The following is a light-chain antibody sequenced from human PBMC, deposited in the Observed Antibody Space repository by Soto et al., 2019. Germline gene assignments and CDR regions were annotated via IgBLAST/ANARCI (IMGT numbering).Light chain of an antibody. J-gene: IGLJ2*01. Sequence: QSVLTQPPSASGTPGQRVTISCSGSNSNIESNTVNWYQQLPGTAPKLLIYSNNQRPSRVPDRFSGSKSGTSASLAISGLQSDDEADYYCAAWDDSLNGHVVFGGGTKLTVL. V-gene: IGLV1-44*01. CDR2: SNN. CDR3: AAWDDSLNGHVV. CDR1: NSNIESNT.